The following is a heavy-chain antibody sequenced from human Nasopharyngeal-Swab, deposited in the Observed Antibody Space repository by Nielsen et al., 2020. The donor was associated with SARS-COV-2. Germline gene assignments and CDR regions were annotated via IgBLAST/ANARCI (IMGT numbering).Heavy chain of an antibody. CDR2: ISWNGGST. J-gene: IGHJ6*02. CDR3: ARGTRYDFWSGYSFYYYYGMDV. CDR1: GFTFDDYG. D-gene: IGHD3-3*01. V-gene: IGHV3-20*01. Sequence: GGSLRLSCAASGFTFDDYGMSWVRQAPGKGLEWVSGISWNGGSTGYADSVKGRFTISRDNAKKSLYLQMNSLRAEDTALYHCARGTRYDFWSGYSFYYYYGMDVWGQGTTVT.